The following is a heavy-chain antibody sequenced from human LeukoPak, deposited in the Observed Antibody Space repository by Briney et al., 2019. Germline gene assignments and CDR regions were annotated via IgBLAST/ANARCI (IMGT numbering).Heavy chain of an antibody. D-gene: IGHD6-19*01. CDR2: INPNSGGT. Sequence: ASVKVSCKASGYTFTGYYMHWVRQAPGQGLEWMGWINPNSGGTNYAQKFQGRVTMTRDTSISTAYMELSRLKSDDTAVYYCASESIAVAGPDYWGQGTLVTVSS. J-gene: IGHJ4*02. CDR1: GYTFTGYY. CDR3: ASESIAVAGPDY. V-gene: IGHV1-2*02.